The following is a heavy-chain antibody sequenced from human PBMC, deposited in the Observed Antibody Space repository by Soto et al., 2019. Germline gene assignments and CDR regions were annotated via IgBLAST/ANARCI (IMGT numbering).Heavy chain of an antibody. J-gene: IGHJ4*02. D-gene: IGHD4-17*01. CDR1: GGSISSSSYY. Sequence: QLQLQESGPGLVKPSETLSPTCTVSGGSISSSSYYWGWIRQPPGKGLEWIGSIYYSGSTYYNPSLKSRVTISVDTSKNQFSLKLSSVTAADTAVYYCARQADRAPTVVRFWGQGTLVTVSS. V-gene: IGHV4-39*01. CDR2: IYYSGST. CDR3: ARQADRAPTVVRF.